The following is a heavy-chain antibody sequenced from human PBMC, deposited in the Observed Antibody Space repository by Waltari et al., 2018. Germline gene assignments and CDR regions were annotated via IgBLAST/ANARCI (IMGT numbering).Heavy chain of an antibody. V-gene: IGHV3-7*01. CDR2: IKQDGSDK. CDR3: SSMDF. Sequence: EVQLVESGGGLVQPGGSLRLSCAASGFTFSEFWMSWVRQAPGKGLEGVANIKQDGSDKYYVESVKGRFTSSRDNANNLLFLQMNSLRVDDTALYYCSSMDFCGKGTTVIVSS. CDR1: GFTFSEFW. J-gene: IGHJ6*03.